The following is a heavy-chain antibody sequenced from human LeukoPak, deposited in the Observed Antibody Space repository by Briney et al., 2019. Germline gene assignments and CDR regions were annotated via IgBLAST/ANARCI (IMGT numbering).Heavy chain of an antibody. J-gene: IGHJ4*02. Sequence: SETLSLTCAVYGGSFSGYYWSWIRQPPGKGLEWIGEINHSGSTNYNPSLKSRVTISVDTSKNQFSLKLSSVTAADTAVYYCARGGSFSGAANSGSYYGFDYWGQGTLVTVSS. CDR1: GGSFSGYY. V-gene: IGHV4-34*01. CDR2: INHSGST. CDR3: ARGGSFSGAANSGSYYGFDY. D-gene: IGHD1-26*01.